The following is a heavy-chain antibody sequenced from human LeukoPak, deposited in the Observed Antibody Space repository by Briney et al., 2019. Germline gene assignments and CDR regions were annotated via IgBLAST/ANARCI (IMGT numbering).Heavy chain of an antibody. D-gene: IGHD5-12*01. Sequence: PSETLSLTCTVSGDSIRTYYWNWIRRPPGKGLEWIGYIYYTGSTSYNPSLKSRVTISLDTSKSQFSLRLTSVTAADTAVYYCASHGSSGHDPLTWGQGTLVTVSS. CDR2: IYYTGST. J-gene: IGHJ4*01. V-gene: IGHV4-59*08. CDR3: ASHGSSGHDPLT. CDR1: GDSIRTYY.